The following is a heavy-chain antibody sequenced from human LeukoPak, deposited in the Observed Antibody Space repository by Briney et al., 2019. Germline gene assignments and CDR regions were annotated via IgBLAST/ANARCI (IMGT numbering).Heavy chain of an antibody. CDR1: GGSISSGGYY. J-gene: IGHJ5*02. Sequence: SETLSLTCTVSGGSISSGGYYWSWIRQHPGKGLEWIGYIYYSGSTYYNPSLKSRVTISIDTSKNQFSLKLSSVTAADTAVYYCARDRQGLRGSGNWFDPWGQGTLVTVSS. D-gene: IGHD3-10*01. V-gene: IGHV4-31*03. CDR3: ARDRQGLRGSGNWFDP. CDR2: IYYSGST.